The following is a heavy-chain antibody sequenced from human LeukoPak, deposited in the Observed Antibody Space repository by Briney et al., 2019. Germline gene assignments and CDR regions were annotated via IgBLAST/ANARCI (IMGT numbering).Heavy chain of an antibody. J-gene: IGHJ4*02. CDR1: GFTFSSYS. Sequence: PGGSLRLSCAASGFTFSSYSMNWVRQAPGKGLEWVSSISSSSSYIYYADSVKGRFTISTDNAKNSLYLQMNSLRAEDTAVYYCARDACSSTSCYVDYWGQGTLVTVSS. CDR2: ISSSSSYI. V-gene: IGHV3-21*01. D-gene: IGHD2-2*01. CDR3: ARDACSSTSCYVDY.